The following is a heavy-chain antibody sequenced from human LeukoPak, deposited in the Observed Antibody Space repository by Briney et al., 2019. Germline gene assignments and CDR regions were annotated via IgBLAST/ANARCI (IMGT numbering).Heavy chain of an antibody. V-gene: IGHV5-51*01. Sequence: TGASLQISCKGSGSSFTNYWIGWVRQLPGKGLEWMGIIYPGDSDTRYSPSFQGQVTISADKSIRTAYLQWSSLKASDTAIYYCARHDHYYAMDVWGQGTTVTVSS. CDR3: ARHDHYYAMDV. J-gene: IGHJ6*02. CDR1: GSSFTNYW. CDR2: IYPGDSDT.